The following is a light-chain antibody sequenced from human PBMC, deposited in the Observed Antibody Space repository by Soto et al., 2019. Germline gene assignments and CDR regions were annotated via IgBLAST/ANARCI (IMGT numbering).Light chain of an antibody. V-gene: IGKV3-20*01. J-gene: IGKJ1*01. Sequence: ETVMTQSPATLSVSPGERASLSGSASQRVSRNLAWCQQKPGQAPRLLIYGAPNRATGIPDRFSGSGSGTDFTPTITGLEPEDFAVYYCQQYGSSPWKFGQGTKVDIK. CDR2: GAP. CDR3: QQYGSSPWK. CDR1: QRVSRN.